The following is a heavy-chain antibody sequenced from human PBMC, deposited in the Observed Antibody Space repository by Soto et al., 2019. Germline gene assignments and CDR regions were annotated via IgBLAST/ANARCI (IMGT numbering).Heavy chain of an antibody. Sequence: GGSLRLSCAASGFTFSSYSMNWVRQAPGKGLEWVSSISSSSSYIYYADSVKGRFTISRDNAKNSLYLQMNSLRAEDTAVYYCARDEGVRDCGGDCSYYYYGMDVWGQGTTVTVSS. D-gene: IGHD2-21*02. V-gene: IGHV3-21*01. CDR3: ARDEGVRDCGGDCSYYYYGMDV. CDR2: ISSSSSYI. J-gene: IGHJ6*02. CDR1: GFTFSSYS.